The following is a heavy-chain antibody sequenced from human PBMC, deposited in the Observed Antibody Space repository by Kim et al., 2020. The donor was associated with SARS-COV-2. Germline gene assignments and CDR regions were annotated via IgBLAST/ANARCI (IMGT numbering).Heavy chain of an antibody. D-gene: IGHD3-22*01. CDR2: IIPIFGTA. V-gene: IGHV1-69*13. CDR1: GGTFSSYA. J-gene: IGHJ4*02. Sequence: SVKVSCKASGGTFSSYAISWVRQAPGQGLEWMGGIIPIFGTANYAQKFQGRVTITADESTSTAFMELSSLRSEDTAVYYCASTGVYDSSGYYYDYWGQGTLVTVSS. CDR3: ASTGVYDSSGYYYDY.